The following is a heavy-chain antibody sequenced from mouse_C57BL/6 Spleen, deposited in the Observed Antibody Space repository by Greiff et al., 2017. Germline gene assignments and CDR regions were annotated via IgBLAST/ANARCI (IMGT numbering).Heavy chain of an antibody. D-gene: IGHD6-1*01. CDR1: GFTFNTYA. CDR3: VRGGLYFSMDY. Sequence: GGGLVQPKGSLKLSCAASGFTFNTYAMHWVRQAPGKGLEWVARIRSNSSYYATYYAESVKDRFTISRDDSQSMLYLQMNNLKTEDTAMYCGVRGGLYFSMDYWGQGTSVTVSS. J-gene: IGHJ4*01. CDR2: IRSNSSYYAT. V-gene: IGHV10-3*01.